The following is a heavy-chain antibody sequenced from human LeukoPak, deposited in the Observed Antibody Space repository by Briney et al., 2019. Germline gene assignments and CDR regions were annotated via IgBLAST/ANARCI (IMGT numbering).Heavy chain of an antibody. V-gene: IGHV3-21*01. Sequence: GGSLRLSCAASGFTFSSYSMNWVRQAPGKGLEWVSSISSSSSYIYYADSVKGRFTISRDNAKNSLYLQMNSLRAEDTAVYYCARDGGYCSSTSCFYFDYWGQGTLVTVSS. D-gene: IGHD2-2*01. J-gene: IGHJ4*02. CDR1: GFTFSSYS. CDR3: ARDGGYCSSTSCFYFDY. CDR2: ISSSSSYI.